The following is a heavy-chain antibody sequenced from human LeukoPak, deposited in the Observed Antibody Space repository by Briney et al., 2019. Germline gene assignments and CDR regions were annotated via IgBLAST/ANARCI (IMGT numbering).Heavy chain of an antibody. CDR2: IKGTTADGTA. D-gene: IGHD2-15*01. CDR1: GIPFIDAW. CDR3: TWVDCSGGSCYFAS. V-gene: IGHV3-15*01. J-gene: IGHJ4*02. Sequence: GGSLRLSCELSGIPFIDAWMSWVRQAPGKGLEWVGRIKGTTADGTAAYAAPVKGRFLITRDDSQRMVYLQMDSPKIEDTAVYFCTWVDCSGGSCYFASWGQGTQVTVSS.